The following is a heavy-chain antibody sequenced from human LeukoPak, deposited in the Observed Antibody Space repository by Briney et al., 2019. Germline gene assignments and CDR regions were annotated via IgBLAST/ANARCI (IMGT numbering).Heavy chain of an antibody. D-gene: IGHD4-17*01. Sequence: GASVKVSCKASGYTLTSYGINWMRQAPGQGLEWMGWISTQSGNTNYAQKVQGRLTLTTDRSTNTAYMVLRSLRSDDTAVYYCARGAYGDKWGQGTMVTVSS. V-gene: IGHV1-18*01. CDR2: ISTQSGNT. J-gene: IGHJ4*02. CDR1: GYTLTSYG. CDR3: ARGAYGDK.